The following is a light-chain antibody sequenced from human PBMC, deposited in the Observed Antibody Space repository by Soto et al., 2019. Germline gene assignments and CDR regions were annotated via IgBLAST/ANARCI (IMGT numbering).Light chain of an antibody. Sequence: AIQLTQSPSSLSASVGDRVTITCRASQGISSALAWYQQKPGKAPRLLIYDASTLESGVPSRFSGSGSGTDFTLTISNLQPEDFATYYCQQFNSYPNWTFGQGTKVEIK. CDR1: QGISSA. J-gene: IGKJ1*01. CDR3: QQFNSYPNWT. CDR2: DAS. V-gene: IGKV1-13*02.